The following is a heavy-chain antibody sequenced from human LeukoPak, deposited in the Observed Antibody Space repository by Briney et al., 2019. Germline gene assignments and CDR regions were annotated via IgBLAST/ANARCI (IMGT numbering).Heavy chain of an antibody. CDR1: GFTFSDYY. CDR3: ARDTAPIGYYYDSSGHYLYGMDV. J-gene: IGHJ6*02. CDR2: ISSSGSTI. V-gene: IGHV3-11*01. D-gene: IGHD3-22*01. Sequence: GGSLRLSCAASGFTFSDYYMSWIRQAPGKGLEWVSYISSSGSTIYYADSVKGRFTISRDNAKNSLYLQMNSLRAEDTAVYYCARDTAPIGYYYDSSGHYLYGMDVWGQGTTVTVSS.